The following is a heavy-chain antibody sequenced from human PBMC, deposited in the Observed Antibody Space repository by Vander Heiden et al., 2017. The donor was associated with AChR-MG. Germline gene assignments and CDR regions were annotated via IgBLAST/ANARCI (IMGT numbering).Heavy chain of an antibody. CDR1: GFTFSSYA. D-gene: IGHD2-2*02. Sequence: QVQLVESGGGVVQPGRSLRLSCAASGFTFSSYAMHWVRPAPGKGLEWVAVISYDGSNKYYADSVKGRFTISRDNSKNTLYLQMNSLRAEDTAVYYCARDIVYCSSTSCYRDPRYDYGMDVWGQGTTVTVSS. V-gene: IGHV3-30-3*01. CDR3: ARDIVYCSSTSCYRDPRYDYGMDV. J-gene: IGHJ6*02. CDR2: ISYDGSNK.